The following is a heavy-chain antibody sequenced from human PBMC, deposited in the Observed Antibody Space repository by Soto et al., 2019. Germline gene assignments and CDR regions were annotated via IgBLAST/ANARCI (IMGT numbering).Heavy chain of an antibody. D-gene: IGHD1-1*01. CDR1: GGSVSSGSYY. CDR2: IYYSGST. J-gene: IGHJ6*02. V-gene: IGHV4-61*01. CDR3: ARDGGWGSYYYTPKLENYYYYGMDV. Sequence: SETLSLTCTVSGGSVSSGSYYWSWIRQPPGKGQEWIGNIYYSGSTNYNPSLKSRVTISVDTSKNQFSLKLSSVTAADTAVYYCARDGGWGSYYYTPKLENYYYYGMDVWGQGTTVTVSS.